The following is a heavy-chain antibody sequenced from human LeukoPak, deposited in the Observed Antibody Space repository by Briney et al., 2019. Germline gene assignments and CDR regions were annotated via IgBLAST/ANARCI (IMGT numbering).Heavy chain of an antibody. D-gene: IGHD2-8*01. CDR2: INEDGSQR. CDR3: ARDSALYYASDA. CDR1: GFTFSHYC. V-gene: IGHV3-7*01. Sequence: GGSLRLSCAVSGFTFSHYCMTWVRPAPGKGLEWVANINEDGSQRYYLDSVSGRFTVSRDNAKNSLYLQMNSLRAEDMAVYYCARDSALYYASDAWGQGTLVTVSS. J-gene: IGHJ5*02.